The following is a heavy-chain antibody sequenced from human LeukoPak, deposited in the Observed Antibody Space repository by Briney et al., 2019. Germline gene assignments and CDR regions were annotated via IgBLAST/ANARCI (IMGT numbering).Heavy chain of an antibody. CDR2: IIPIFGTA. V-gene: IGHV1-69*06. J-gene: IGHJ4*02. CDR1: GGTFSSYA. CDR3: ARVMFGEGFDY. Sequence: SVKVSCKASGGTFSSYAISWVRQAPGQGLERMGGIIPIFGTANYAQKFQGRVTITADKSTSTAYMELSSLRSEDTAVYYCARVMFGEGFDYWGQGTLVTVSS. D-gene: IGHD3-10*02.